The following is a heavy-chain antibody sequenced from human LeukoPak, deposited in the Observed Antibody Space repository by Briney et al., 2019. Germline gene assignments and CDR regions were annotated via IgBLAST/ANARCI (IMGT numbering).Heavy chain of an antibody. D-gene: IGHD3-16*02. V-gene: IGHV4-34*01. J-gene: IGHJ4*02. CDR1: GGSFSDYY. Sequence: KPSETLSLTCAVYGGSFSDYYWSWIRQRPGKGLEWIGEINHSGTTNYSPSLKSRVSISVDTSKNQFSLKLNSVTAADAAMYYCASHYSSGSYRYTGSFDSWGQGMLVNVSS. CDR2: INHSGTT. CDR3: ASHYSSGSYRYTGSFDS.